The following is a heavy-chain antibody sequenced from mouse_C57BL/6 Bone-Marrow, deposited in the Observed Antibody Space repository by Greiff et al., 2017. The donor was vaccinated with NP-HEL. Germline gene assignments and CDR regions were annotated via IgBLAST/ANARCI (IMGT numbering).Heavy chain of an antibody. CDR1: GFTFSDFY. CDR3: ARDLYYGSSYGYFDV. J-gene: IGHJ1*03. Sequence: EVKLMESGGGLVQSGRSLRLSCATSGFTFSDFYMEWVRQAPGKGLEWIAASRNKANDYTTEYSASVKGRFIVSRDTSQSILYLQMHALRAEDTAFYYCARDLYYGSSYGYFDVWGTGTTVTVSS. CDR2: SRNKANDYTT. V-gene: IGHV7-1*01. D-gene: IGHD1-1*01.